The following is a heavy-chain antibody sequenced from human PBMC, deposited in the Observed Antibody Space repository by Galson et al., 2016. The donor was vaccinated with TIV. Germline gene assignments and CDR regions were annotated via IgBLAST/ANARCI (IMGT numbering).Heavy chain of an antibody. J-gene: IGHJ6*02. CDR2: IPYDGSDK. CDR3: ARIHRSYGMDV. CDR1: GFTFSSYG. V-gene: IGHV3-33*01. Sequence: SLRLSCAASGFTFSSYGMHWVRQAPGKGLEWVAIIPYDGSDKDYTASVKGRFTISRDKSKNTLYLQMDSVRVEDTATYYCARIHRSYGMDVWGQGTTVTVSS. D-gene: IGHD5-18*01.